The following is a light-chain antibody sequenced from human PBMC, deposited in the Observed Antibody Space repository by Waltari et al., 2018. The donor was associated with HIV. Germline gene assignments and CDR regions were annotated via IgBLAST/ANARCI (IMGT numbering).Light chain of an antibody. CDR1: QSIGSW. Sequence: SPSTLSASVGDTVTITCRASQSIGSWMAWYQQKPGKAPKLLIYKASNLESGVPLRFSGSGSGTEFTLTISSLQPDDFATYFCQQFKTYWTFGQGTKVEIK. CDR2: KAS. CDR3: QQFKTYWT. V-gene: IGKV1-5*03. J-gene: IGKJ1*01.